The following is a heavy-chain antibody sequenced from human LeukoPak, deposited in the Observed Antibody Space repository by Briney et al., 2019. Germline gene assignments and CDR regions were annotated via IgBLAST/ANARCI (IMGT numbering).Heavy chain of an antibody. Sequence: PGGSLRLSCADSGFSFSSHWMSWVRQAPGKGLEWVANIKHDGSEKYYVDSVKGRFAISRDNAKNSLFLQMNSLRADDTAVYYCATSTPARALDYWGQGILVTVSS. V-gene: IGHV3-7*01. D-gene: IGHD2-2*01. CDR1: GFSFSSHW. CDR2: IKHDGSEK. J-gene: IGHJ4*02. CDR3: ATSTPARALDY.